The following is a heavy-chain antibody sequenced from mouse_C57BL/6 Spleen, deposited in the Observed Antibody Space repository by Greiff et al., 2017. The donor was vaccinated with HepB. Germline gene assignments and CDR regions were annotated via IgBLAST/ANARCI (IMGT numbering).Heavy chain of an antibody. V-gene: IGHV1-69*01. CDR1: GYTFTSYW. CDR2: IDPSDSYT. J-gene: IGHJ4*01. D-gene: IGHD2-3*01. Sequence: VQLQQPGAELVMPGASVKLSCKASGYTFTSYWMHWVKQRPGQGLEWIGEIDPSDSYTNYNQKFKGKSTLTVDKSSSTAYMQLSSLTSEDSAVYYCARRGVYDGYPYAMDYWGQGTSVTVSS. CDR3: ARRGVYDGYPYAMDY.